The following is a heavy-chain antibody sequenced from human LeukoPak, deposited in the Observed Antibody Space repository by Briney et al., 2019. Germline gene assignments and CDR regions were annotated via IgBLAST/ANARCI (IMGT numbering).Heavy chain of an antibody. J-gene: IGHJ3*02. CDR3: ARDPYDTSPSYYAAFDI. CDR2: IKEDGSEE. Sequence: GGSLRLSCAASGFTFSTSWMTWVRQPPGKGLEWVANIKEDGSEEYYVDSVKGRFTISRDNAKNSLYLQMNSLGAEDTAVYYCARDPYDTSPSYYAAFDIWGRGAMVTVS. D-gene: IGHD3-22*01. V-gene: IGHV3-7*01. CDR1: GFTFSTSW.